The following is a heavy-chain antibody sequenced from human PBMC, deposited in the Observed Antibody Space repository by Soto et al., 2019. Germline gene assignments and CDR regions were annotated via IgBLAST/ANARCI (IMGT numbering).Heavy chain of an antibody. Sequence: PSQTLSLTCAISGDSVSSNSAAWNWIRQSPSRGLEWLGRTYYRSKWYNDYAVSVKSRMTINPDTSKNQFSLQLNSVTPEDTAVYYCARDCTNGVCYPSYHYGMDVWGQGTTVTVS. D-gene: IGHD2-8*01. CDR1: GDSVSSNSAA. CDR3: ARDCTNGVCYPSYHYGMDV. V-gene: IGHV6-1*01. J-gene: IGHJ6*02. CDR2: TYYRSKWYN.